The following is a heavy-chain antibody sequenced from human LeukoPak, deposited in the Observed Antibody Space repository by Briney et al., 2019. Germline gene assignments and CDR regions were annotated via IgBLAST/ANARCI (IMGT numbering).Heavy chain of an antibody. Sequence: GGSLRLSCAASGFTFSSYAMSWVRQAPGKGLEWVSAISGSGGSTYYADSVKGRFTISRDNSKNTLYLQMNSLRAEDTAVYYCARDFPRGSDFWSGYLPFQHWGQGTLVTVSS. CDR2: ISGSGGST. CDR3: ARDFPRGSDFWSGYLPFQH. V-gene: IGHV3-23*01. CDR1: GFTFSSYA. D-gene: IGHD3-3*01. J-gene: IGHJ1*01.